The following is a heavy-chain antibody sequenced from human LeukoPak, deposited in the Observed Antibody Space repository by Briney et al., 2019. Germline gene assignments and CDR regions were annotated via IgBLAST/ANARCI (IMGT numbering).Heavy chain of an antibody. J-gene: IGHJ4*02. CDR1: GYSISSGYY. CDR3: ARGDSSGYYPFPFDY. Sequence: SETLSLTCTVSGYSISSGYYWGWIRQPPGKGLEWIGSIYHSGSTYYNPSLKSRVTISVDTSKNQFSLKLSSVTAADTAVYYCARGDSSGYYPFPFDYWGQGTLVTVSS. D-gene: IGHD3-22*01. CDR2: IYHSGST. V-gene: IGHV4-38-2*02.